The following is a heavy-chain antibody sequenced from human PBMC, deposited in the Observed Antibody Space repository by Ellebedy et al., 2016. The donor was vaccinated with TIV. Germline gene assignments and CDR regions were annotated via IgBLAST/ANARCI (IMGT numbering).Heavy chain of an antibody. J-gene: IGHJ6*02. V-gene: IGHV3-23*01. CDR1: GFTFSSYA. CDR3: AKGPRYYDFWNPGYGMDV. Sequence: GESLKISCVASGFTFSSYAMSWVRQAPGKGLEWVSAISQSGGDTYYADSVKGRFTISRDNSKNTLYLQMNSLRAEETAVYYCAKGPRYYDFWNPGYGMDVWGQGTTVTVSS. CDR2: ISQSGGDT. D-gene: IGHD3-3*01.